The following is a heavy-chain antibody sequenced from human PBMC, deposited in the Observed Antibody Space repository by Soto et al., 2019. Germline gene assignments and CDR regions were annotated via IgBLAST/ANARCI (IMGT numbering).Heavy chain of an antibody. CDR2: ISYDGNNK. CDR3: AIRSAVLDSFSPWEYGMDV. V-gene: IGHV3-30-3*01. Sequence: GGSLRLSCAASGFTYSTYTMHWVRQAPGKGLEWVAVISYDGNNKFYADSVKGRFTISRDSTKQTLYLQMNSLRAEDTAVYYCAIRSAVLDSFSPWEYGMDVWGLATTVTVSS. J-gene: IGHJ6*02. CDR1: GFTYSTYT. D-gene: IGHD1-26*01.